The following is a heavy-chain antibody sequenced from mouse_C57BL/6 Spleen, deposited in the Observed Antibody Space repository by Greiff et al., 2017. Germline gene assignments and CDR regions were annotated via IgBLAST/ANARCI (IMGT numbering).Heavy chain of an antibody. Sequence: QVQLQQPGAELVRPGSSVKLSCKASGYTFTSYWMHWVKQRPIQGLEWIGNIDPSDSETHYNQKFKDKATLTVDKSSSTAYMQLSSLTSEDSAVYYCARESLDYSNQGYWVQGTTLTVSS. CDR3: ARESLDYSNQGY. CDR1: GYTFTSYW. V-gene: IGHV1-52*01. J-gene: IGHJ2*01. CDR2: IDPSDSET. D-gene: IGHD2-5*01.